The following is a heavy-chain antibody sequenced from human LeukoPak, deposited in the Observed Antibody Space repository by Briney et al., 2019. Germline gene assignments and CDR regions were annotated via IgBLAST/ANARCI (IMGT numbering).Heavy chain of an antibody. CDR2: INPNSAGT. D-gene: IGHD4-11*01. V-gene: IGHV1-2*02. CDR3: ARHSKYANNWFDP. Sequence: ASVKVSCKASGYTFSDYYMHWVRQAPGQGPEWMGSINPNSAGTKYAQKFQGRVTMTRDTSISTAYMELSRLTSDDTAVYYCARHSKYANNWFDPWGQGTTVTVSA. CDR1: GYTFSDYY. J-gene: IGHJ5*02.